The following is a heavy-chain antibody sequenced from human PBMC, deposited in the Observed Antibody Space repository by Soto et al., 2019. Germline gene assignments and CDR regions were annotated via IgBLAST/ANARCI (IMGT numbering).Heavy chain of an antibody. CDR3: ARGRPGYSSGWYAFFDC. V-gene: IGHV3-21*06. Sequence: EVQLVESGGGLVKPGGSLRLSCAASGFTFSSYTMNWVRQAPGKGLEWVSSISSSSSFIYYADSVKGRFTISRDNAKNSLFLQMDSLRAEDTAVYYCARGRPGYSSGWYAFFDCWGQGTLVTVSS. J-gene: IGHJ4*02. D-gene: IGHD6-19*01. CDR2: ISSSSSFI. CDR1: GFTFSSYT.